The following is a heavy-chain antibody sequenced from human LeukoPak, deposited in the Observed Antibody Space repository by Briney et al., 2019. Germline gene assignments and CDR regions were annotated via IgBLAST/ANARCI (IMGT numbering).Heavy chain of an antibody. CDR3: AKDPRPSALGVTDY. CDR1: GFTFSSYG. V-gene: IGHV3-30*18. Sequence: PGGSLRLSCAASGFTFSSYGMHWVRQAPGKGLEWVAVISYDGSNKYYADSVKGRFTISRDNSKNTLYLQMNSLRAEDTAVYYCAKDPRPSALGVTDYWGQGTLVTVSS. D-gene: IGHD1-26*01. J-gene: IGHJ4*02. CDR2: ISYDGSNK.